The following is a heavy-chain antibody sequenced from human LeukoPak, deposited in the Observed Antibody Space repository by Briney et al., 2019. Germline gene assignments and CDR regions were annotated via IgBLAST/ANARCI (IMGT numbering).Heavy chain of an antibody. D-gene: IGHD2/OR15-2a*01. Sequence: GGSLRLSCAASGFTFSSYAMHWVRQAPGKGLGWVAVISYDGSNKYYADSVKGRFTISRDNSKNTLYLQMNSLRAEDTAVYYCARDSSYYYYGMDVWGQGTTVTVSS. V-gene: IGHV3-30-3*01. CDR2: ISYDGSNK. J-gene: IGHJ6*02. CDR1: GFTFSSYA. CDR3: ARDSSYYYYGMDV.